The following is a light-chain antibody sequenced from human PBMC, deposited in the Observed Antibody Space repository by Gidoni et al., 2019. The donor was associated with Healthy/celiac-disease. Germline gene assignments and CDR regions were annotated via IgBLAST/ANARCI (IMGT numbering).Light chain of an antibody. CDR3: QQRNNWPPLFT. Sequence: EIVLTQSPATLSLSPGERATLSSRASQSVSSYLDWYHQKPGQAPRLLIYDASNRTTGIPARFSGSGSGTDLALTISSLEPEDFEVYYCQQRNNWPPLFTFGPGTKVDIK. CDR1: QSVSSY. CDR2: DAS. V-gene: IGKV3-11*01. J-gene: IGKJ3*01.